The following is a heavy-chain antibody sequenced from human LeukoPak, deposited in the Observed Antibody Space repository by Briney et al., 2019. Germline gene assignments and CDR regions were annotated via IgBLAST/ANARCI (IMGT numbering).Heavy chain of an antibody. Sequence: SVKVSCKASGGTFSSYATSWVRQAPGQGLEWMGRIIPIFGTANYAQKFQGRVTITTDESTSTAYMELSSLRSEDTAVYYCARDRQLAWELIRRDYWGQGTLVTVSS. V-gene: IGHV1-69*05. D-gene: IGHD1-26*01. CDR2: IIPIFGTA. CDR1: GGTFSSYA. CDR3: ARDRQLAWELIRRDY. J-gene: IGHJ4*02.